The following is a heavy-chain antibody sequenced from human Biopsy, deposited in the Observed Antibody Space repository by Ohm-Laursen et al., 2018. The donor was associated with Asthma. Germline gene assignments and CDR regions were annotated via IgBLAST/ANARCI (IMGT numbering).Heavy chain of an antibody. Sequence: ASVKVSCKTSGYTFNSAGITWVRQAPGQGLEWMGWISVYNGNTKFAQKLQDRVTMITDTSTSTAYMELRSLRSDDTAVYFCARAVDYSHYYGIDVWGQGTTVPVS. CDR2: ISVYNGNT. CDR1: GYTFNSAG. V-gene: IGHV1-18*01. J-gene: IGHJ6*02. CDR3: ARAVDYSHYYGIDV. D-gene: IGHD3-10*01.